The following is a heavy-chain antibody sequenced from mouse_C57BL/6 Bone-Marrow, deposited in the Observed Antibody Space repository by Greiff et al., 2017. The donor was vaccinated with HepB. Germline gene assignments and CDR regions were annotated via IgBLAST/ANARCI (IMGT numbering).Heavy chain of an antibody. V-gene: IGHV5-4*01. CDR3: ARDHYYCGNAMDY. D-gene: IGHD1-1*01. Sequence: EVMLVESGGGLVKPGGSLKLSCAASGFTFSSYAMSWVRQTPEKRLEWVATISDGGSYTYYPDNVKGRFTISRDNAKNNLYLQMSHLKSEDTAMYYCARDHYYCGNAMDYWGKGTSVTVSS. J-gene: IGHJ4*01. CDR2: ISDGGSYT. CDR1: GFTFSSYA.